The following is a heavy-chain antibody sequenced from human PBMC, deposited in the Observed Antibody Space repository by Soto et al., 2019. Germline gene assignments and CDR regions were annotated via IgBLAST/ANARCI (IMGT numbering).Heavy chain of an antibody. V-gene: IGHV3-74*01. CDR1: GFTFSSYW. D-gene: IGHD3-22*01. Sequence: PGGSLRLSCAASGFTFSSYWMHWVRQAPGKGLVWVSRINSDGSSTSYADSVKGRFTISRDNAKNTLYLQMNSLRAEDTAVYYCARDPLYYYDRCGYYDDWGQGTLDTVSS. CDR2: INSDGSST. CDR3: ARDPLYYYDRCGYYDD. J-gene: IGHJ4*02.